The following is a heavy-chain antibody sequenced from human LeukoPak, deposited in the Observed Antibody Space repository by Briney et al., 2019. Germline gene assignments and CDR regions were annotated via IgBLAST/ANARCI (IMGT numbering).Heavy chain of an antibody. CDR1: GFTFSSYG. D-gene: IGHD3-9*01. CDR3: AKDSRYFDRLFFDY. Sequence: GGSLRLSCAASGFTFSSYGMHWVRQAPGKGLEWVAFIRYDGSNKYHADSVKGRFTISRDNSKNTLYLQMNSLRAEDTAVYYCAKDSRYFDRLFFDYWGQGTLVTVSS. CDR2: IRYDGSNK. J-gene: IGHJ4*02. V-gene: IGHV3-30*02.